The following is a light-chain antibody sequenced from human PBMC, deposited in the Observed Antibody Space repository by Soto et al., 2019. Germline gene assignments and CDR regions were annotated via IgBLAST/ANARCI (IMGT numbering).Light chain of an antibody. CDR2: DTS. CDR1: QSVITS. J-gene: IGKJ5*01. Sequence: EIALTHTPATLSLSPGERATLSCSASQSVITSLSLYQHKQGQAPMLLISDTSNRATGIPARFSGSGSGTDFTLTISSLEPEDFAVYYCQQRSDWRITFGHGTRLEIK. CDR3: QQRSDWRIT. V-gene: IGKV3-11*01.